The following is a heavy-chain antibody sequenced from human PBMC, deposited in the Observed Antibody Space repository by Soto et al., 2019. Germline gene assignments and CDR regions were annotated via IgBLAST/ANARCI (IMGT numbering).Heavy chain of an antibody. V-gene: IGHV3-23*01. CDR3: AKCPYYYYDSSGRPLDY. Sequence: GALRLSCAASGFTFSSYAMSWVRQAPGKGLEWVSAISGSGGSTYYADSVKGRFTISRDNSKNTLYLQMNSLRAEDTAVYYCAKCPYYYYDSSGRPLDYWGQGTLVTVSS. D-gene: IGHD3-22*01. J-gene: IGHJ4*02. CDR1: GFTFSSYA. CDR2: ISGSGGST.